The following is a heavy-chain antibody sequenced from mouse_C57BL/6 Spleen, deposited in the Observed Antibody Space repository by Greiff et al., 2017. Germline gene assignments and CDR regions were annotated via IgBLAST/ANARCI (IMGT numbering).Heavy chain of an antibody. Sequence: EVQLQQSGPELVKPGASVKIPCKASGYTFTDYNMDWVKQSHGKSLEWIGDITPNNGGTIYNQKFKGKATLTVDKSYSTAYMELLSLTSEDTAVHYCARGGILLPLELYYAMDYWGQGTSVTVSS. J-gene: IGHJ4*01. CDR2: ITPNNGGT. CDR3: ARGGILLPLELYYAMDY. CDR1: GYTFTDYN. V-gene: IGHV1-18*01. D-gene: IGHD1-1*01.